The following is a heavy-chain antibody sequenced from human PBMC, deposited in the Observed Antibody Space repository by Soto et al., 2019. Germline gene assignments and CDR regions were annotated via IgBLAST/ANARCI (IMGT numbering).Heavy chain of an antibody. J-gene: IGHJ6*02. V-gene: IGHV4-31*03. CDR2: IYYSGST. Sequence: QVQLQESGPGLVKPSQTLSLTCTVSGGSISSGGYYWSWIRQHPGKGLEWIGYIYYSGSTYYNPSLKSRVTISVDTSKNQFSLKLSSGTAADTAVYYCARVVGFYQNQNSYGYYGMDVWGQGTTVTVSS. D-gene: IGHD5-18*01. CDR1: GGSISSGGYY. CDR3: ARVVGFYQNQNSYGYYGMDV.